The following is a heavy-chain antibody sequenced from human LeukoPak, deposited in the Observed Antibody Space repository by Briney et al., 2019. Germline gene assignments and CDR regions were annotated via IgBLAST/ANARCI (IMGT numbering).Heavy chain of an antibody. Sequence: GGSLRLFCAASAFTFSSYSMNWVRQAPGKGLEWVSSISSSSSYIYYADSVKGRFTISRDNAKNSLYLQMNSLRAEDTAVYYCARVGFPTYFDYWGQGTLVTVSS. CDR3: ARVGFPTYFDY. CDR2: ISSSSSYI. V-gene: IGHV3-21*01. J-gene: IGHJ4*02. D-gene: IGHD3-16*01. CDR1: AFTFSSYS.